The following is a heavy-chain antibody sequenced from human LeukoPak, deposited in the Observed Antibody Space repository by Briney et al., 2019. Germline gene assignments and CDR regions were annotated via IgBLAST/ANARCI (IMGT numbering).Heavy chain of an antibody. CDR1: GYTFTGYY. J-gene: IGHJ6*03. CDR2: INPNSGGT. CDR3: ARTKGVATVTTAGYYYMDV. Sequence: ASVKVSCKASGYTFTGYYMHWVRQAPGHRLEWLGWINPNSGGTNHAQKLPGRVTMTRDTSISTANMELSRLRSDDTAVYYCARTKGVATVTTAGYYYMDVWGKGTTVTISS. V-gene: IGHV1-2*02. D-gene: IGHD4-17*01.